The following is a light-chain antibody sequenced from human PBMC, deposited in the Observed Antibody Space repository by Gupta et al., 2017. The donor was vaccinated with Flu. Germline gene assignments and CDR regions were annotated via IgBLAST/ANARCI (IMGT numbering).Light chain of an antibody. CDR2: EVS. V-gene: IGLV2-14*01. J-gene: IGLJ1*01. CDR1: SDDVGCYNY. CDR3: GSYTGLTTGV. Sequence: QSALTQPASVSGSPGQSITVSCTGTSDDVGCYNYVSWYQQYPGEVPKVIIYEVSKRPSGVSDRFSGSKAGNTASLTISGLHAEDEADYYCGSYTGLTTGVFGTGTKVTVL.